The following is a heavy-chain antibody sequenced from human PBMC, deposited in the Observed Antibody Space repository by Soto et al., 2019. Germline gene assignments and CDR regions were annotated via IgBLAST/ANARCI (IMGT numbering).Heavy chain of an antibody. Sequence: GGSLRLSCAASGFTFSSYGMHWVRQAPGKGLEWVAVISYDGSNKYYADSVKGRFTISRDNSKNTLYLQMNSLRAEDTAVYYCAILQLALDYWGQGTLVTVSS. D-gene: IGHD6-13*01. V-gene: IGHV3-30*03. CDR2: ISYDGSNK. CDR3: AILQLALDY. J-gene: IGHJ4*02. CDR1: GFTFSSYG.